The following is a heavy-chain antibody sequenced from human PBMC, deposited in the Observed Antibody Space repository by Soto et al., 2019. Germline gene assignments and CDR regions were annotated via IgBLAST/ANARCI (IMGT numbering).Heavy chain of an antibody. J-gene: IGHJ4*02. CDR2: IFYTGNT. CDR3: ARLAYGDHFDY. CDR1: GGSITSYY. D-gene: IGHD4-17*01. Sequence: PSETLSLTCTVSGGSITSYYWGWIRQSPGKELEFIGYIFYTGNTNYNPSFKSRVTISVDASKNQFSLKLSSVSAADTAVYYCARLAYGDHFDYWGQGTLVTVSS. V-gene: IGHV4-59*08.